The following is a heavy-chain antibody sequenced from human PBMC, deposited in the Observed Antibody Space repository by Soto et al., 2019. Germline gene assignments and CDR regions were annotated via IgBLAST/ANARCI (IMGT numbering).Heavy chain of an antibody. Sequence: ASVKVSCKASGYTFTSYGIIWVRQAPGQGLEWMGWISAYNGNTNYAQKLQGRVTMTTDTSTSTAYMELRSLRSDDTAVYYCARVRYCSGGRCYRHSWVRRSEFDYWGQGTLVTVSS. J-gene: IGHJ4*02. CDR3: ARVRYCSGGRCYRHSWVRRSEFDY. D-gene: IGHD2-15*01. V-gene: IGHV1-18*01. CDR2: ISAYNGNT. CDR1: GYTFTSYG.